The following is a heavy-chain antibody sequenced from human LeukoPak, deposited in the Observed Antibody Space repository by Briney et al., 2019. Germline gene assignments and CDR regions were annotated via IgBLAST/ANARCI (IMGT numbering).Heavy chain of an antibody. Sequence: GESLKISCKGSGYSFTSYWIGRVRQMPGKGLEWMGIIYPGDSDTRYSPSFQGQVTISADKSISTAYLQWSSLRASDTAMYYCARSSNLGYCSSTSCPAVYWGQGTLVTVSS. V-gene: IGHV5-51*01. CDR2: IYPGDSDT. J-gene: IGHJ4*02. D-gene: IGHD2-2*01. CDR3: ARSSNLGYCSSTSCPAVY. CDR1: GYSFTSYW.